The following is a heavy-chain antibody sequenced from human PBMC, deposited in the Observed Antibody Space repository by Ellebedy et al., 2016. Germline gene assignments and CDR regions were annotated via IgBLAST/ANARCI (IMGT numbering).Heavy chain of an antibody. V-gene: IGHV7-4-1*02. CDR1: GYAFTSYA. CDR3: AREDSSSSLDY. CDR2: INANTGNP. D-gene: IGHD6-6*01. J-gene: IGHJ4*02. Sequence: ASVKVSCKASGYAFTSYAMNWVRQAPGQGLEWMGCINANTGNPTYAQGFTGRFVFSLDTSVSTAYLQISSLKAEDTAVYYCAREDSSSSLDYWGQGTLVTVSS.